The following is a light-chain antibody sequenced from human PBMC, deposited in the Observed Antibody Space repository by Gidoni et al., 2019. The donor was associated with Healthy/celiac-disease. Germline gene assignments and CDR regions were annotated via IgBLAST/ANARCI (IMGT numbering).Light chain of an antibody. CDR2: KAA. Sequence: DIQMTQSPSTLSASVGDRVTLTCRASQSISSWLAWYQQKPGKAPKLLIYKAASLESGVPSRVSGSGSGTEFTLTISSLQPDDFATYDCQQYNSYCTFGGGTKVEIK. J-gene: IGKJ4*01. V-gene: IGKV1-5*03. CDR3: QQYNSYCT. CDR1: QSISSW.